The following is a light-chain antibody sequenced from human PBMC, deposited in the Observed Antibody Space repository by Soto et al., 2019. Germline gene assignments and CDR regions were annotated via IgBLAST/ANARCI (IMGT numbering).Light chain of an antibody. CDR1: QTISSW. J-gene: IGKJ1*01. CDR3: QQYDSYPWT. CDR2: KAS. Sequence: DIQLTQSPSFLSASVGDRVTITCRASQTISSWLAWYHQKPGKAPKLLIFKASSLQTGVPSKFSGSGSGTEFTLTISSLQPDDFATYYCQQYDSYPWTFGQGTKVDIK. V-gene: IGKV1-5*03.